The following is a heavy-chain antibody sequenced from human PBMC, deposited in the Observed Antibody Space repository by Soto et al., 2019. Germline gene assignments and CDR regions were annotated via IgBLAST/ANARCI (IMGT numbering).Heavy chain of an antibody. CDR1: GYAFTTYG. CDR3: ARGRYGDY. CDR2: ISAHHGNT. Sequence: QVHLVQSGAEVKKPGASVKVSCKGSGYAFTTYGITWVRQAPGQGLEWMGWISAHHGNTNYAQELQGRVTVTRDTSQGTAYMELWRVRSDDTAVYYCARGRYGDYWGQGAVVTVSS. V-gene: IGHV1-18*01. D-gene: IGHD1-1*01. J-gene: IGHJ4*02.